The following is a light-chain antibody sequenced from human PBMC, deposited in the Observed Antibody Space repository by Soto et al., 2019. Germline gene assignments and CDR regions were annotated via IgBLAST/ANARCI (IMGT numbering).Light chain of an antibody. Sequence: DIQMTQSPSSVSASVGDRFTITCRASQSVSNWLAWYQQKRGKAPKLLIYAASRLQSGVPSRFNGSGSGTDFTLTISSLQPEDFATYYCQQTNSFPSISFGQGTRLEI. J-gene: IGKJ5*01. CDR3: QQTNSFPSIS. CDR2: AAS. V-gene: IGKV1-12*02. CDR1: QSVSNW.